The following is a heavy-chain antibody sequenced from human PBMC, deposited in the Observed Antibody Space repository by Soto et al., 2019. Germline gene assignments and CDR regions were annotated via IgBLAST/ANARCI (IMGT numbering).Heavy chain of an antibody. CDR2: ISGDGRFT. V-gene: IGHV3-74*01. D-gene: IGHD6-6*01. J-gene: IGHJ6*02. CDR3: ARIAARPIYYYYYYGMDV. Sequence: GSLRLSCVASGFTFSNYWMHWVRQAPGEGLVWVSRISGDGRFTRFADSVKGRFTISVDTSKNQFSLKLSSVTAADTAVYYCARIAARPIYYYYYYGMDVWGQGTTVTVSS. CDR1: GFTFSNYW.